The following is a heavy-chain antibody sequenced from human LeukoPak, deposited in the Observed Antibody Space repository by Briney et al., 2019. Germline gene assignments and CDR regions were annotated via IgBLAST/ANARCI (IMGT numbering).Heavy chain of an antibody. V-gene: IGHV3-11*03. CDR2: ITSSGSYT. D-gene: IGHD3-10*01. CDR1: GLTFSTYY. CDR3: ALFMGSGRYTPDY. J-gene: IGHJ4*02. Sequence: PGGSLRLSCAASGLTFSTYYMSWSRQTPGKGLEWVSYITSSGSYTNYADSVKGRFTISRDNAKNSLYLQMNSLSPEDTAVYYCALFMGSGRYTPDYWVQGTLVTVSS.